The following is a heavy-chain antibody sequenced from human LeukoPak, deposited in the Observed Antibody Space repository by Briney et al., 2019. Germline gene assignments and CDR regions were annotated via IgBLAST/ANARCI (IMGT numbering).Heavy chain of an antibody. Sequence: AGSLRLSCAASGFTFSSYSMNWVRQAPGKGLEWVSSISSSSSYIYYADTVKGRFTISRDNAKNSLYLQMNSLRAEDTAVYYCARVIAAAGTGNFDYWGQGTLVTVSS. D-gene: IGHD6-13*01. CDR3: ARVIAAAGTGNFDY. J-gene: IGHJ4*02. CDR2: ISSSSSYI. V-gene: IGHV3-21*01. CDR1: GFTFSSYS.